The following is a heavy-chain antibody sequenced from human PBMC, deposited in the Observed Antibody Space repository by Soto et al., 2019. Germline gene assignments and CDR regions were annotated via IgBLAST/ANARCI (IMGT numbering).Heavy chain of an antibody. J-gene: IGHJ4*02. CDR2: VYHSGST. Sequence: SETLSLTCAVSGGSISTSNWWSWVRQPPGKGLEWIGEVYHSGSTNYNPSFKSRVAMSVDKSKNQFSLKLDSVTAADTAVYYCARLGGYYQAFDHWGQGTLVTVSS. D-gene: IGHD3-3*01. CDR3: ARLGGYYQAFDH. CDR1: GGSISTSNW. V-gene: IGHV4-4*02.